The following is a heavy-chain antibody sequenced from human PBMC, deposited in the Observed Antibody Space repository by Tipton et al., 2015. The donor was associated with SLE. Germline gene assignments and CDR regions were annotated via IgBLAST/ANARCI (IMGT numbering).Heavy chain of an antibody. CDR3: ARGKY. Sequence: TLSLTCAVYGGSFSGYYWSWIRQPPGKGLEWIGYIYYSGSTNYNPSLKSRVTISVDTSKNPFSLKLSSVIAADTAVYYCARGKYWGQGTLVTVSS. CDR1: GGSFSGYY. V-gene: IGHV4-34*01. CDR2: IYYSGST. J-gene: IGHJ4*02.